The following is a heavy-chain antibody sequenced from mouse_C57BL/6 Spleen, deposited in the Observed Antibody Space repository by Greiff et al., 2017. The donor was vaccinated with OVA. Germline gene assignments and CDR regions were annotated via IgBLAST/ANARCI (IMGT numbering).Heavy chain of an antibody. D-gene: IGHD3-2*02. J-gene: IGHJ3*01. V-gene: IGHV3-6*01. CDR3: ALDSSGYGGFAY. CDR1: GYSITSGYY. Sequence: EVKLMESGPGLVKPSQSLSLTCSVTGYSITSGYYWNWIRQFPGNKLEWMGYISYDGSNNYNPSLKNRISITRDTSKNQFFLKLNSVTTEDTATYYCALDSSGYGGFAYWGQGTLVTVSA. CDR2: ISYDGSN.